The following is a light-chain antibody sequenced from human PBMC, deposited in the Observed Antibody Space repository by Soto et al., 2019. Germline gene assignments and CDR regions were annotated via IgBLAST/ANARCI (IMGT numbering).Light chain of an antibody. V-gene: IGKV3-15*01. CDR3: QQYDNWPPPWT. J-gene: IGKJ1*01. Sequence: EIVMTQSPATLSVSPGERATLSCRASQSVRSNLAWYQQKPGQAPRLLIYGASTRATGIPARFSGSGSGTEFTLTITSLQSEDFAVYYCQQYDNWPPPWTFGQGTKVEI. CDR2: GAS. CDR1: QSVRSN.